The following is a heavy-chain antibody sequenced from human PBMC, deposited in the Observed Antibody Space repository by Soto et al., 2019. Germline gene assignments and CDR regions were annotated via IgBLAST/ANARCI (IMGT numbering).Heavy chain of an antibody. CDR2: TYYRSRWYN. D-gene: IGHD1-7*01. J-gene: IGHJ6*03. CDR1: GDSVSSNSAA. Sequence: SETLSLTCAISGDSVSSNSAAWNWIRPSPSRGLEWLARTYYRSRWYNDYAVFVRSRITVNPDTSKNQFSLQLTSVTPEDTAVYYCAGTTSHQWYYMDVWGKGTTVTVSS. CDR3: AGTTSHQWYYMDV. V-gene: IGHV6-1*01.